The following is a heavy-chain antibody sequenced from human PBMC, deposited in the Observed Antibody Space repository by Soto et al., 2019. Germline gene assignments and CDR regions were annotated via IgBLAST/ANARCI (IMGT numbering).Heavy chain of an antibody. V-gene: IGHV3-23*01. J-gene: IGHJ2*01. CDR1: GFTFINYA. CDR3: ARKVMGSTSRPDWWYFDL. CDR2: ISGGGDRA. Sequence: EVQLLESGGGLVQPGGSLRLSCVGSGFTFINYAMNWVRQTPGKGLEWVSTISGGGDRAFDADTVKGRVTISRDNSKNTVNLQMNSLRAADTAVYYCARKVMGSTSRPDWWYFDLWGRGTLVTVSS. D-gene: IGHD2-2*01.